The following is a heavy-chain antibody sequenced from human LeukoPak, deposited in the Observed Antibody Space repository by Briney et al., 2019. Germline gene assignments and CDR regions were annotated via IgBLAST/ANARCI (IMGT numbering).Heavy chain of an antibody. J-gene: IGHJ4*02. V-gene: IGHV1-2*02. D-gene: IGHD3-16*01. CDR3: ARVLGEYNYGYYFDS. CDR1: GYNFRAYF. Sequence: ASVKVSCRASGYNFRAYFIHWVRQAPGQGPEWMGWINPDSGGTNYAPNFQDRVTMTRDTSINTAYMELSRLKSDDTAVFYCARVLGEYNYGYYFDSWGQGSLITVSS. CDR2: INPDSGGT.